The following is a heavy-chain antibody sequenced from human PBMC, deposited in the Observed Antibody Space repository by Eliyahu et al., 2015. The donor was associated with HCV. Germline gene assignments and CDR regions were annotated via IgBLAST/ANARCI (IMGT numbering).Heavy chain of an antibody. D-gene: IGHD6-6*01. J-gene: IGHJ4*02. CDR3: ARHLGTSSSDLDY. V-gene: IGHV3-33*01. Sequence: GGGLEWVALIWYDGSNKYYAGSVKGRFSISRDNSKNTLFLQMNSLRAEDTAVYYCARHLGTSSSDLDYWGQGTLVTVSS. CDR2: IWYDGSNK.